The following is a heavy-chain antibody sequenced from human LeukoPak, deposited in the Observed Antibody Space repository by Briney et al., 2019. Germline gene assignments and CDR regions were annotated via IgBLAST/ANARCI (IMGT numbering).Heavy chain of an antibody. J-gene: IGHJ6*02. Sequence: SETLSLTCTVSGGSISSGGYYWSWIRQHPGKGLEWIGYIYYSGSTYYNPSLKSRVTISVDTSKNQFSLKLSSVTAADTAVYYCAGGWSQNGMDVWGQGTTVTVS. V-gene: IGHV4-31*03. CDR2: IYYSGST. D-gene: IGHD2-15*01. CDR1: GGSISSGGYY. CDR3: AGGWSQNGMDV.